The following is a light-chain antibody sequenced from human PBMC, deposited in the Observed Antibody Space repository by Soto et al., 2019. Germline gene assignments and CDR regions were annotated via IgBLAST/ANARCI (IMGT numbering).Light chain of an antibody. CDR2: STS. CDR1: TGAVTSGYY. Sequence: QAVGTQEPSLTVSPGGTVTVTCASSTGAVTSGYYPNWFQQKPGQAPRALIYSTSNKYSWTPARFSGSLLGGKAALTLSGVQPEDEAEYYCLLYYGGELGVFGGETKLTVL. CDR3: LLYYGGELGV. J-gene: IGLJ2*01. V-gene: IGLV7-43*01.